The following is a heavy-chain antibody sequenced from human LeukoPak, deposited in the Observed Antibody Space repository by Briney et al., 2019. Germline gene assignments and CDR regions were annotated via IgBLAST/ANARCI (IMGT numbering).Heavy chain of an antibody. D-gene: IGHD1-26*01. V-gene: IGHV3-23*01. CDR1: GFTFSSYA. Sequence: GGSLRLSCAASGFTFSSYAMSWVRQAPGKGLEWVSAISGSGGSTYYADSVKGRFTISRDNSKNTLYPQMNSLRAEDTAVYYCAKDRYSGSYYTYWGQGTLVTVSS. CDR2: ISGSGGST. CDR3: AKDRYSGSYYTY. J-gene: IGHJ4*02.